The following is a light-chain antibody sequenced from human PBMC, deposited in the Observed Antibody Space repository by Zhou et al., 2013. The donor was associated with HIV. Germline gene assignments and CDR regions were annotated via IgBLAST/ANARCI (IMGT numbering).Light chain of an antibody. Sequence: DIHMTQSPSTLSASVGDSVTITCRASQNIENWLAWYQQKPGKKPPDFCIHKASVVESGVPFSIWSAVEPGQSSLSPSPACSLTILSTYYCQQYSVYRTFGRGTKVDI. CDR2: KAS. J-gene: IGKJ1*01. CDR1: QNIENW. V-gene: IGKV1-5*03. CDR3: QQYSVYRT.